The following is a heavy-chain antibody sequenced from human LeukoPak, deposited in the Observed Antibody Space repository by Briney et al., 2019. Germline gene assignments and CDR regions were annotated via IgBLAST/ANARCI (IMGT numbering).Heavy chain of an antibody. D-gene: IGHD1-14*01. CDR3: ARPFPSGDSAPEAREDH. J-gene: IGHJ4*02. Sequence: PGGSLRLSCAVSGLIVSIEYMAWVRQAPGKGLEWVSVVYSDGKTYYADSVKGRFTISRDPSKNTLSLQMNSVRLEDTAVYYCARPFPSGDSAPEAREDHRGQGTLVTVSS. CDR2: VYSDGKT. CDR1: GLIVSIEY. V-gene: IGHV3-66*01.